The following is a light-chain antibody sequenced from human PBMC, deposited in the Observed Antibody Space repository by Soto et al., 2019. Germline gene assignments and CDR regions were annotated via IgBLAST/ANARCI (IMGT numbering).Light chain of an antibody. CDR1: SSDVGGYNY. Sequence: QSALTQPRSVSGSPGQSVAISCTGTSSDVGGYNYVSWFQQHPGQAPKVMIYDVDKRPSGVPDRFSGSKSGNTASLTISGLQAEDEADYYCCSYAASPYVFGGGTNVTVL. V-gene: IGLV2-11*01. CDR2: DVD. CDR3: CSYAASPYV. J-gene: IGLJ1*01.